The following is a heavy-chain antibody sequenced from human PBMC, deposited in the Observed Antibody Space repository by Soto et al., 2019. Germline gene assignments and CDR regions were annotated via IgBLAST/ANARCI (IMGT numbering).Heavy chain of an antibody. J-gene: IGHJ4*02. D-gene: IGHD3-16*01. CDR3: ARGGRFTFGFDY. CDR1: GFTFSTSS. Sequence: EVQLLESGGGLVQPGGSLRLSCAASGFTFSTSSMSWVRQAPGKGLEWVSAISGDSGAIYYADSVKGRFTISRDNSRDTLYLQMNRLRAEDTALYFCARGGRFTFGFDYWGQGTLISVSS. CDR2: ISGDSGAI. V-gene: IGHV3-23*01.